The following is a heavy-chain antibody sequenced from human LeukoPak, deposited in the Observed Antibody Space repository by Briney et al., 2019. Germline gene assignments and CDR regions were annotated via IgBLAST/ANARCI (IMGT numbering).Heavy chain of an antibody. V-gene: IGHV4-59*01. CDR3: ARGPPGGQFDP. Sequence: PSETLSLTCTVSGGSISSYYWSWIRQPPGKGLEWIGYIYYSGSTNYNPSLKSRVTISVDTSKNQFSLKLSSVTAADTAIYYCARGPPGGQFDPWGQGTLVTVSS. D-gene: IGHD3-10*01. CDR2: IYYSGST. J-gene: IGHJ5*02. CDR1: GGSISSYY.